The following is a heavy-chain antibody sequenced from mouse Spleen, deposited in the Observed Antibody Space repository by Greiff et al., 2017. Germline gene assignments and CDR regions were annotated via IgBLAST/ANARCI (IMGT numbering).Heavy chain of an antibody. Sequence: EVNLVESGGGLVKPGGSLKLSCAASGFTFSSYTMSWVRQTPAKRLEWVATISSGGGNTYYPDSVKGRFTISRDNARNTLYLQMSSLRSEDTAMYYCARRGGYYEYFDVWGAGTTVTVSS. D-gene: IGHD2-3*01. CDR3: ARRGGYYEYFDV. J-gene: IGHJ1*01. CDR2: ISSGGGNT. V-gene: IGHV5-9*04. CDR1: GFTFSSYT.